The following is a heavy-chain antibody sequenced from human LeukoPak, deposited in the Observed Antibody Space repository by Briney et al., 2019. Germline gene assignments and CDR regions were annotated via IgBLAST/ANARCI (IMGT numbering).Heavy chain of an antibody. V-gene: IGHV1-18*01. CDR3: ARAKAEGADY. Sequence: ASVKVSCKTSGFTFTSYDINWVRQAPGQGLEWMGWISGYNGNTNYAQELQGRVTMTTDTSTTTVYMEMRSLRSDDTAVYYCARAKAEGADYWGQGTLVTVSS. J-gene: IGHJ4*02. CDR2: ISGYNGNT. D-gene: IGHD3-16*01. CDR1: GFTFTSYD.